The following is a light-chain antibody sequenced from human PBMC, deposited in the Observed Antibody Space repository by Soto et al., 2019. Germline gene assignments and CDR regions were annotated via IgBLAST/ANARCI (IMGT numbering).Light chain of an antibody. CDR2: NSD. Sequence: QSVLTQPPSPSGTPSQRVTISCSGSSSNIGSNYVYWYQQLPGTAPKLLIYNSDQRPSGVPDRFSGSKSGTSASLAISGLRSEDEADYYCASWDDSLGGWVFGGGTKVTVL. CDR3: ASWDDSLGGWV. V-gene: IGLV1-47*02. CDR1: SSNIGSNY. J-gene: IGLJ3*02.